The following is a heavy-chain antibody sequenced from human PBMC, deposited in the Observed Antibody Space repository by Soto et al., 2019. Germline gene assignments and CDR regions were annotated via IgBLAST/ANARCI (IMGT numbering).Heavy chain of an antibody. CDR3: AKEGRYCTSASCYGGDYFDY. J-gene: IGHJ4*02. CDR1: GFTFSNYD. Sequence: PGGSLRLSCADSGFTFSNYDMSWVRQAPGKGLEWVSAISVSGDSTYYADSVKGRFTISRDNSKNTLYLQMNTLRAEDTAVYYCAKEGRYCTSASCYGGDYFDYWGQRTLVTVSS. D-gene: IGHD2-2*01. CDR2: ISVSGDST. V-gene: IGHV3-23*01.